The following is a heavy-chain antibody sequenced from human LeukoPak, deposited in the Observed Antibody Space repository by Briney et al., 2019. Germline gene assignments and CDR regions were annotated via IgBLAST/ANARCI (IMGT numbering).Heavy chain of an antibody. J-gene: IGHJ4*02. D-gene: IGHD5-12*01. CDR2: INPNSGGT. V-gene: IGHV1-2*02. CDR3: ARAWNSGYPATPLDY. CDR1: GYTFTGYY. Sequence: ASVKVSCTASGYTFTGYYMHWVRQAPGQGLEWMGWINPNSGGTNYAQKFQGRVTMTRDTSISTAYMELSRLRSDDTAVYYCARAWNSGYPATPLDYWGQGTLVTVSS.